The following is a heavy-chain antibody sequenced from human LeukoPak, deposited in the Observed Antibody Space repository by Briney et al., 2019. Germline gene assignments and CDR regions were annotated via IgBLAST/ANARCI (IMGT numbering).Heavy chain of an antibody. CDR2: ISAYNGNT. CDR3: ARVTPPGYSYGYQDSYYGMDV. D-gene: IGHD5-18*01. J-gene: IGHJ6*02. V-gene: IGHV1-18*01. Sequence: ASVTVSCKASGYTFTSYGISWVRQAPGQGLEGMGWISAYNGNTNYAQKLQGRVTMTTDTSTSTAYMELRSLRSDDTAVYYCARVTPPGYSYGYQDSYYGMDVWGQGTTVTVSS. CDR1: GYTFTSYG.